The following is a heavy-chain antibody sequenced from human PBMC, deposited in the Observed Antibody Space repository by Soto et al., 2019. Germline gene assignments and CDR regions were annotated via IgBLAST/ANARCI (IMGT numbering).Heavy chain of an antibody. J-gene: IGHJ4*02. CDR2: ISHDGSKK. V-gene: IGHV3-30-3*01. CDR1: GFSFSSYA. Sequence: GGSLRLSCAASGFSFSSYAMHWVRQAPGKGLEWVAVISHDGSKKYYADSVKGRFTISRDNSKNTLYLQMNSLRAEDTAVYYCVIIPLTQPFDYWGQGTLVTVSS. D-gene: IGHD3-16*02. CDR3: VIIPLTQPFDY.